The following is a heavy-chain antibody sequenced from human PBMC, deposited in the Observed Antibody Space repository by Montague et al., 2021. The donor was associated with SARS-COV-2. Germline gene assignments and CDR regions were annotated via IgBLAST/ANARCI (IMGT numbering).Heavy chain of an antibody. J-gene: IGHJ5*02. Sequence: SETLSLTCTVSGGSISSSSYYWGWTRQPPGKGLEWIGSIHYRGNTYYNPSLKSRVTISVDTSKKHFSLKLSSVTAADTAVYFCAAKSSGGYCSSSSCDVWFDPGGQGT. D-gene: IGHD2-2*01. CDR3: AAKSSGGYCSSSSCDVWFDP. CDR1: GGSISSSSYY. CDR2: IHYRGNT. V-gene: IGHV4-39*01.